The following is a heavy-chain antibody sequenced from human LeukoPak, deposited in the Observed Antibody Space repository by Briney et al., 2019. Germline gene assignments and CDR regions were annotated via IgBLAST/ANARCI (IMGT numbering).Heavy chain of an antibody. CDR3: ARDVTGTLFD. D-gene: IGHD1-20*01. V-gene: IGHV3-66*01. J-gene: IGHJ4*02. CDR1: GFSVTSDY. CDR2: IYSGGST. Sequence: GGSLRLSCAASGFSVTSDYMSWVRQAPGKGLEWVSVIYSGGSTYYADSVKGRFTISRDNSKNTLYLQMNSLRAEDTAVYYCARDVTGTLFDWGQGTLVTVSS.